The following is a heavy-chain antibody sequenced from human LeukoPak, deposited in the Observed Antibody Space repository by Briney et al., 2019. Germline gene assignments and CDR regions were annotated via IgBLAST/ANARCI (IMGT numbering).Heavy chain of an antibody. CDR3: ARDGGGSYYHADF. Sequence: SETLSLTCTLSGGSVSSGSYYWSWIRQPPGKGLEWIGYINRSGSTNYNPSLKSRITIAVDTSKNHFSLKLSSVTAADTAVYYCARDGGGSYYHADFWGQGVLVTVSS. CDR1: GGSVSSGSYY. CDR2: INRSGST. D-gene: IGHD1-26*01. J-gene: IGHJ4*02. V-gene: IGHV4-61*03.